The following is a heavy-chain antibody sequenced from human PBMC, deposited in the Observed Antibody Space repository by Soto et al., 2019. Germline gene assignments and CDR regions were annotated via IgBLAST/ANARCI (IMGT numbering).Heavy chain of an antibody. D-gene: IGHD3-9*01. V-gene: IGHV3-30-3*01. J-gene: IGHJ4*02. Sequence: PGGSLRLSCAASGFTFSSYAMHWVRQAPGKGLEWVAVISYDGSNKYYADSVKGRFTISRDNSKNTLYLQMNSLRAEDTAVYYCARDLHKYYDILTGHDYWGQGTLVTVSS. CDR3: ARDLHKYYDILTGHDY. CDR2: ISYDGSNK. CDR1: GFTFSSYA.